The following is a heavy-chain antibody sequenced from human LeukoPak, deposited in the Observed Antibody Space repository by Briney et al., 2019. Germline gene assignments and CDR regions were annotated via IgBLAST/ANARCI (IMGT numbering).Heavy chain of an antibody. Sequence: SETLSLTCSVSGDPISNYFWSWIRQPPGKGLEWIGYISYSGSTNYNPSLESRVTISVDTSKNQFSLKLSSVTAADTAVYYCARDRRTPDYYYYYGMDVWGQGTTVTVSS. CDR1: GDPISNYF. CDR3: ARDRRTPDYYYYYGMDV. CDR2: ISYSGST. D-gene: IGHD2-15*01. J-gene: IGHJ6*02. V-gene: IGHV4-59*01.